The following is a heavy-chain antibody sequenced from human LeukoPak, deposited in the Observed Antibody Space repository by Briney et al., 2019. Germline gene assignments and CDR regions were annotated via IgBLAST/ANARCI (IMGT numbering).Heavy chain of an antibody. CDR1: GGTFSGYA. CDR2: IIPIFGTE. D-gene: IGHD2-15*01. V-gene: IGHV1-69*13. CDR3: ARGQGYCSGGSCQYYYYYGMDV. J-gene: IGHJ6*02. Sequence: SVKVSCKASGGTFSGYAISWVRQAPGQGLEWMGGIIPIFGTENYAQKFQGRVTITADESTSTAYMELSSLRSEDTAVYYCARGQGYCSGGSCQYYYYYGMDVWGQGTTVAVSS.